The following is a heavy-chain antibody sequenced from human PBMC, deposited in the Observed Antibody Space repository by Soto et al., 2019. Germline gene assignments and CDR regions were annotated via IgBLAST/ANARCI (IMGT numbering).Heavy chain of an antibody. V-gene: IGHV4-59*02. D-gene: IGHD3-10*01. CDR1: GGSVSRYW. J-gene: IGHJ4*02. CDR2: ISYTGST. CDR3: VTGPGASDDYFEY. Sequence: SETLSLTCSVSGGSVSRYWWSWIQQPPGKGLEWIGYISYTGSTNSSPSLKGRVTISLDASKSQLSLKLTSVTFADPDVYYCVTGPGASDDYFEYGGPGTLVTVPS.